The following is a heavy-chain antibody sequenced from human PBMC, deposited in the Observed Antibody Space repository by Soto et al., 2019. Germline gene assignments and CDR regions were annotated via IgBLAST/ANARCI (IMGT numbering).Heavy chain of an antibody. J-gene: IGHJ3*02. Sequence: GGSLRLSCEASGFSFYNAWMSWVRQAPGKGLERVGRIKSKTDGGTTGYAAPVKGRFTISRDDSKNTLYLQMNSLKTEDTAVYYFTTERDCSSTTCPGVFDIWGQGTMVTVSS. CDR3: TTERDCSSTTCPGVFDI. CDR1: GFSFYNAW. V-gene: IGHV3-15*01. CDR2: IKSKTDGGTT. D-gene: IGHD2-2*01.